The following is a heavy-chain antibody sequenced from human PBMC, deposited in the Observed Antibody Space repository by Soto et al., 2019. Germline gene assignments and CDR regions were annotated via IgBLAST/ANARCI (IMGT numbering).Heavy chain of an antibody. Sequence: SETLSLTCAVSGYSISSGYFWGWIRQPPGKGLEWIGSIYHRGSTYYNPSLKSRVTISVDTSKNQFSLKLSSMTAADKAMYYCARVLGEQRNPYFVGFDSWGQGTQVTVSS. CDR1: GYSISSGYF. D-gene: IGHD3-9*01. CDR3: ARVLGEQRNPYFVGFDS. CDR2: IYHRGST. J-gene: IGHJ4*02. V-gene: IGHV4-38-2*01.